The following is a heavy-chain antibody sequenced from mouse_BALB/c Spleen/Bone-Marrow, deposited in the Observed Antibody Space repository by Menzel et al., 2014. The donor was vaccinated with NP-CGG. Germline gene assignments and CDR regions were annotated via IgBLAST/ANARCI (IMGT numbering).Heavy chain of an antibody. CDR3: ASYRYAWYFDV. CDR1: GFNIKDTY. J-gene: IGHJ1*01. V-gene: IGHV14-3*02. CDR2: IDPANGNT. D-gene: IGHD2-14*01. Sequence: EVKLQESGAELVKPGAPVKLSCTASGFNIKDTYMHWVKQRPEQGLEWIGRIDPANGNTKYDPKFQGKATITADTSSNTAYLQLSSLTSEDTAVYYCASYRYAWYFDVWGAGTTVTVSS.